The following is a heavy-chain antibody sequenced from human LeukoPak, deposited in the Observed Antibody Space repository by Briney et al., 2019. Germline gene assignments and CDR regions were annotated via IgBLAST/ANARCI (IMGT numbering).Heavy chain of an antibody. CDR3: ARAPIVVVPAAPGEVAFDI. CDR2: INHSGST. J-gene: IGHJ3*02. D-gene: IGHD2-2*01. V-gene: IGHV4-34*01. CDR1: GGSFSGYY. Sequence: SETLSLTCAVYGGSFSGYYWSWIRQPPGKGLGWIGEINHSGSTNYNPSLKSRVTISVDTSKNQFSLKLSSVTAADTAVYYCARAPIVVVPAAPGEVAFDIWGQGTMVTVSS.